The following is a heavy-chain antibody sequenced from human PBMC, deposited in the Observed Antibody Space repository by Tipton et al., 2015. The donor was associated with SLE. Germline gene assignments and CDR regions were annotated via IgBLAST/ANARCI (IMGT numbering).Heavy chain of an antibody. CDR3: ARGWVVGATLDRFDP. J-gene: IGHJ5*02. V-gene: IGHV4-39*01. CDR2: IHYSGTT. CDR1: GGSVSRNYYY. Sequence: TLSLTCTVSGGSVSRNYYYWAWIRQSPGKGLEWIGSIHYSGTTYYNPSLNSRFTISVDTSKNQFSLKVTAVTATDTAVYYCARGWVVGATLDRFDPWGPGTLVTVSS. D-gene: IGHD1-26*01.